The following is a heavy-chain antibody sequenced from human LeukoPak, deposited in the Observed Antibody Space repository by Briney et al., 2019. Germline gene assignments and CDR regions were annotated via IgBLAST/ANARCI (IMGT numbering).Heavy chain of an antibody. CDR1: GFTFSSYG. Sequence: GGSLRLSCAASGFTFSSYGMHWVRQAPGKGLEWVAFIRFDESKAFYADSVKGRFTISRDNSRNTLFLQMNSLRVEDTAVYYCAKDLGDWGQGTLVTVSS. CDR3: AKDLGD. J-gene: IGHJ4*02. V-gene: IGHV3-30*02. D-gene: IGHD2-15*01. CDR2: IRFDESKA.